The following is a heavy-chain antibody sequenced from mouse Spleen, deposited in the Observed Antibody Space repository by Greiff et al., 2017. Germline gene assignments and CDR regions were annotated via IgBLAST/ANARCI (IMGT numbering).Heavy chain of an antibody. D-gene: IGHD1-1*01. V-gene: IGHV5-12*02. Sequence: EVQLVESGGGLVQPGGSLKLSCATSGFTFSDYYMYWVRQTPEKRLEWVAYISNGGGSTYYPDTVKGRFTISRDIAKNTLYLQMSRLKSEDTAMYYCARQGITTVGAYWYFDVWGAGTTVTVSS. CDR1: GFTFSDYY. CDR3: ARQGITTVGAYWYFDV. J-gene: IGHJ1*01. CDR2: ISNGGGST.